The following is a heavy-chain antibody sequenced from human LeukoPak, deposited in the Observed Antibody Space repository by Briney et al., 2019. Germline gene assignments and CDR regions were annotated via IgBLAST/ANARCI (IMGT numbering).Heavy chain of an antibody. V-gene: IGHV3-15*01. J-gene: IGHJ4*02. Sequence: GGSLRLSCTASGFTFSNAWMSWVRQAPGKGLEWVGRIKSKTDGGTTDYAAPVKGRFTISRDDSKNTLYLQMNSLKTEDTAVYYCARVRPGIAACPDYWGQGTLVTVSS. CDR2: IKSKTDGGTT. D-gene: IGHD6-13*01. CDR3: ARVRPGIAACPDY. CDR1: GFTFSNAW.